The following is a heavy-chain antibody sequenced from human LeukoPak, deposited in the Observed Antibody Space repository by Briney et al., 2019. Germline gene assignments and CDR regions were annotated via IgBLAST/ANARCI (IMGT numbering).Heavy chain of an antibody. D-gene: IGHD3-10*01. CDR1: GYTLTELS. Sequence: ASVKVSCKVSGYTLTELSMHWVRQAPGKGLEWMGGFDPEDGETIYAQKFQGRVTMTEDTSTDTAYMELKSLRSDDTAVYYCARSTADGSGTYYTLVFDYWGQGTLVTVSS. V-gene: IGHV1-24*01. CDR3: ARSTADGSGTYYTLVFDY. J-gene: IGHJ4*02. CDR2: FDPEDGET.